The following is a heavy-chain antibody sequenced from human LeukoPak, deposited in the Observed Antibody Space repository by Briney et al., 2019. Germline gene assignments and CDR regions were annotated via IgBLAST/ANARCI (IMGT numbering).Heavy chain of an antibody. V-gene: IGHV1-2*02. CDR1: GYIFTGYY. J-gene: IGHJ5*02. CDR3: ARDNYSNYGNWFDP. Sequence: EASVEVSCKASGYIFTGYYMHWVRQAPGQGLEWMGWINPNSGGTNYAQKFQGRVTMTRDTSISTAYMELSRLRSDDTAVYYCARDNYSNYGNWFDPWGQGTLVTVSS. D-gene: IGHD4-11*01. CDR2: INPNSGGT.